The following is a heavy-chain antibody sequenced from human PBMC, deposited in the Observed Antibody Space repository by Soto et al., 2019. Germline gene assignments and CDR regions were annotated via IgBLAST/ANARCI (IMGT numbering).Heavy chain of an antibody. V-gene: IGHV3-74*01. CDR2: INSDGSST. J-gene: IGHJ6*02. Sequence: GGSLRLSWAASGFTFSSYWMHWVRQAPGKGLVWVSRINSDGSSTSYADSVKGRFTISRDNAKNTLYLQMNSLRAEDTAVYYCARNGIGNYYGMDVWGQGTTVTVSS. CDR3: ARNGIGNYYGMDV. D-gene: IGHD1-26*01. CDR1: GFTFSSYW.